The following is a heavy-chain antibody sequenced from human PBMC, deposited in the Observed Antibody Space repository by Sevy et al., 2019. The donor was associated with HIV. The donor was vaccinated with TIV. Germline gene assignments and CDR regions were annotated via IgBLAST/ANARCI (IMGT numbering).Heavy chain of an antibody. CDR1: GFAFSTHG. V-gene: IGHV3-30-3*01. J-gene: IGHJ4*02. CDR3: ARDAGDYNYVPGGH. CDR2: ISFDGIKK. Sequence: GGSLRRSCAASGFAFSTHGMHWVRQAPGKGLEWVAVISFDGIKKYYADSMKGRFTISRDNSENTLYLHLNSLRTDDTAVYYCARDAGDYNYVPGGHWGQGTLVTVSS. D-gene: IGHD4-17*01.